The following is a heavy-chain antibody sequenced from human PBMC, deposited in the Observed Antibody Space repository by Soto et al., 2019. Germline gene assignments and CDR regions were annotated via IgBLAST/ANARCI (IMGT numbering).Heavy chain of an antibody. CDR2: INHSGST. J-gene: IGHJ4*02. CDR1: GGSFSGYY. V-gene: IGHV4-34*01. Sequence: SETLSLTCAVYGGSFSGYYWSWIRQPPGKGLEWIGEINHSGSTNYNPSLKSRVTISVDTSKNQFSLKLSSVTAADTAVYYCAREFLYYDYVWGSYRLAQIDYWGQGTLVTVSS. CDR3: AREFLYYDYVWGSYRLAQIDY. D-gene: IGHD3-16*02.